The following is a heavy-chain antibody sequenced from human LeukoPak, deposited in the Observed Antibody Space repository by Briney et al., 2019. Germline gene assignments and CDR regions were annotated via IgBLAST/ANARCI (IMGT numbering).Heavy chain of an antibody. D-gene: IGHD2-2*01. Sequence: ASVKVSCKASGYTFTSYDINWVRQATGQGLEWMGWMNPNSGNTGYAQKFQSRVTMTRNTSISTAYMELSSLRSEDTAVYYCARAPMEVVVPAADDYYYGMDVWGQGTTVTVSS. J-gene: IGHJ6*02. CDR1: GYTFTSYD. CDR3: ARAPMEVVVPAADDYYYGMDV. V-gene: IGHV1-8*01. CDR2: MNPNSGNT.